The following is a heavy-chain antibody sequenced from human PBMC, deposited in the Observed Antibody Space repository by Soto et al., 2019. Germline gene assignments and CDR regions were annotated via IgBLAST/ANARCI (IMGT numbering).Heavy chain of an antibody. CDR2: IYYSGST. J-gene: IGHJ5*02. CDR1: GGSISSGGYY. D-gene: IGHD3-22*01. Sequence: SETLSLTCTVSGGSISSGGYYWSWIRQHPGKGLEWIGYIYYSGSTYYNPSLKSRVTISVDTSKNQFSLKLSSVTAADTAVYYCARESSSGYYPKGWFDPWGQGTLVTVSS. CDR3: ARESSSGYYPKGWFDP. V-gene: IGHV4-31*03.